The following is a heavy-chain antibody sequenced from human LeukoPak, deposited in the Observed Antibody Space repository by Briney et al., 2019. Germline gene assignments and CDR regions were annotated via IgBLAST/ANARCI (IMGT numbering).Heavy chain of an antibody. CDR1: PGTFLTFG. J-gene: IGHJ6*02. CDR2: LIPIFGTA. CDR3: ASRYCTNGVCLDNPYYYYGMDV. Sequence: SVYSSCQASPGTFLTFGIIWVQQAPVHWLEWLGSLIPIFGTANYAQKVQGRVTITADESTSTAYMELSSLRSEDTAVYYCASRYCTNGVCLDNPYYYYGMDVWGQGTTVTVSS. D-gene: IGHD2-8*01. V-gene: IGHV1-69*15.